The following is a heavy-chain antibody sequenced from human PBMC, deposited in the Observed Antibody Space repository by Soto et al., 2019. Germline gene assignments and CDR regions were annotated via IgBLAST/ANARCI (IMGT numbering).Heavy chain of an antibody. Sequence: GGSLRLSCAASGFSITDYGIHWVRQAPGKGLEWVSRINRDGSTTGYADSVRGRFTISRDNAKNTLYLQMNSLRGDDTAVNYCARGFRGCMDVWGQGTTVTVSS. V-gene: IGHV3-74*01. D-gene: IGHD1-26*01. CDR1: GFSITDYG. J-gene: IGHJ6*02. CDR3: ARGFRGCMDV. CDR2: INRDGSTT.